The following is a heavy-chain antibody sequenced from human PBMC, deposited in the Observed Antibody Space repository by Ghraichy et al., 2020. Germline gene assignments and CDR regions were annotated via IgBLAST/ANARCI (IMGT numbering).Heavy chain of an antibody. J-gene: IGHJ4*02. CDR2: ISGSGGST. Sequence: GESLNISCAASGFTFSSYAMSWVRQAPGKGLEWVSAISGSGGSTYYADSVKGRFTISRDNSKNTLYLQMNSLRAEDTAVYYCAKDRGYSNPIADYWGQGTLVTVSS. CDR1: GFTFSSYA. V-gene: IGHV3-23*01. CDR3: AKDRGYSNPIADY. D-gene: IGHD6-13*01.